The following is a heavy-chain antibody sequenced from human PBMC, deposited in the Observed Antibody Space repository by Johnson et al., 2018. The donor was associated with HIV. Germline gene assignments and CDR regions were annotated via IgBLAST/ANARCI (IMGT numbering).Heavy chain of an antibody. D-gene: IGHD2-21*01. CDR1: GVKLDDYA. V-gene: IGHV3-9*01. J-gene: IGHJ3*02. CDR2: ISWNSHIV. CDR3: AKDIWAYCGGNCSPGSAFDI. Sequence: VQLVESGGGLVQPGRSLRLSCVASGVKLDDYAMHWVRQPPGQGLEWVAGISWNSHIVDYADSVKGRVTISRDTAKNSLYLQMNSLRAEDTALYYCAKDIWAYCGGNCSPGSAFDIWGRGTMVTVSS.